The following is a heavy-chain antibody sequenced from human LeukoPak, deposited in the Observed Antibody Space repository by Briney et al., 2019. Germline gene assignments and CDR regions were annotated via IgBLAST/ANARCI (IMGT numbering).Heavy chain of an antibody. J-gene: IGHJ4*02. CDR1: GGSISSSSYY. Sequence: SETLSLTCTVSGGSISSSSYYWGWIRQPPGKGLEWIGSIYYSGSTYYNPSLKSRVTISVDTSKNQFSLKLSSVTAADTAVHYCARDEGGYSYVKINYFDYWGQGTLVTVSS. V-gene: IGHV4-39*07. CDR3: ARDEGGYSYVKINYFDY. CDR2: IYYSGST. D-gene: IGHD5-18*01.